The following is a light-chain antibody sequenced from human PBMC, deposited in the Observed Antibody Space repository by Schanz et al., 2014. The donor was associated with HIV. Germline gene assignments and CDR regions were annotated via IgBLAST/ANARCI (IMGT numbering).Light chain of an antibody. CDR2: EVT. J-gene: IGLJ3*02. CDR3: SSYTNIKSWV. Sequence: QFVLTQPASVSGSPGQSITISCTGTSNDVGGHNYVSWFQQHPGRAPKLLIFEVTNRPSGIPNRFSGSKSGNTASLTISGLQAEDEADYYCSSYTNIKSWVFGGGTKLTVL. V-gene: IGLV2-14*03. CDR1: SNDVGGHNY.